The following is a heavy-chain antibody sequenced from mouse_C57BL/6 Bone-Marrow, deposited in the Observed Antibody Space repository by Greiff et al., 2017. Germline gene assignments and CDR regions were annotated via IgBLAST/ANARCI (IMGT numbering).Heavy chain of an antibody. Sequence: VQLQQSGAELVRPGASVKLSCKASGYTFTDYYINWVKQRPGQGLEWIARIYPGSGNTYYNEKFKGKATLTAEKSSSTAYMQLSSLTSGDSAVYFCARSIITTVVATDYAMDYWGQGTSVTVSS. CDR2: IYPGSGNT. D-gene: IGHD1-1*01. V-gene: IGHV1-76*01. J-gene: IGHJ4*01. CDR3: ARSIITTVVATDYAMDY. CDR1: GYTFTDYY.